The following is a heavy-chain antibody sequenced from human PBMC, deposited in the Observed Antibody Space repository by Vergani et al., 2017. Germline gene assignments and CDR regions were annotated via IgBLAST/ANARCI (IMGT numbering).Heavy chain of an antibody. V-gene: IGHV3-30*03. Sequence: QVQLVESGGGVVQPGRSLRLSCAASGFTFSSYGMHWVRQAPGKGLEWVAVISYDGSNKYYADSVKGRFTISRDNAKNSLYLQMNSLRAEDTAVYYCARGVYGFGWGQGTLVTVSS. J-gene: IGHJ4*02. D-gene: IGHD2-8*01. CDR2: ISYDGSNK. CDR3: ARGVYGFG. CDR1: GFTFSSYG.